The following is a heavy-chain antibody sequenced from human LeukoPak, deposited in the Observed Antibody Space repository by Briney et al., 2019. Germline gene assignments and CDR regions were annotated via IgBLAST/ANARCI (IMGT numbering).Heavy chain of an antibody. Sequence: ASVKVSCKASGYTFTSYYMHWVRQAPGQGLEWMGIINPSGGSTSYARKFQGRVTMTRDTSTSTVYMELSSLRPEDTAVYYCARVGGYSYGGKGFDYWGQGTLVTVSS. CDR1: GYTFTSYY. CDR2: INPSGGST. V-gene: IGHV1-46*01. D-gene: IGHD5-18*01. CDR3: ARVGGYSYGGKGFDY. J-gene: IGHJ4*02.